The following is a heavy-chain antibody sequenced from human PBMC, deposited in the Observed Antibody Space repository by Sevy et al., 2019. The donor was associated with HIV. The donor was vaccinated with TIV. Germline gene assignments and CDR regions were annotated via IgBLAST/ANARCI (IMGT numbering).Heavy chain of an antibody. CDR2: IRSKAYGGTT. CDR1: GFTFGDYA. J-gene: IGHJ3*02. D-gene: IGHD2-2*01. CDR3: TREEGMDCSSTSCSDAFDI. V-gene: IGHV3-49*03. Sequence: GGSLRLSCTASGFTFGDYAMSWFRQAPGKGLEWVGFIRSKAYGGTTEYAGSVKGRFTISRDDSKSIAYLQMNSLKTEDTAVYYCTREEGMDCSSTSCSDAFDIWGQGTMVTVSS.